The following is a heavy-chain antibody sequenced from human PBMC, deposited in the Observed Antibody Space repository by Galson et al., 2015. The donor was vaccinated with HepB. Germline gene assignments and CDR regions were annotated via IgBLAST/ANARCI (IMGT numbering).Heavy chain of an antibody. V-gene: IGHV3-23*01. CDR3: AKDQRRGHVLQGGRPGAFDI. D-gene: IGHD6-25*01. CDR1: GFTFSSYA. Sequence: SLRLSCAASGFTFSSYAMSWVRQAPGKGLEWVSAISGSGGSTYYADSVKGRFTISRDNSKNTLYLQMNSLRAEDTAVYYCAKDQRRGHVLQGGRPGAFDIWGQGTMVTVSS. CDR2: ISGSGGST. J-gene: IGHJ3*02.